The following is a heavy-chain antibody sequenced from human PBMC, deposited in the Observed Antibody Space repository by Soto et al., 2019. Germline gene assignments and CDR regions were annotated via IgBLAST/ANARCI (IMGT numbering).Heavy chain of an antibody. CDR2: IIGSGART. J-gene: IGHJ4*02. Sequence: EVQLLESGGDLVQPGGSLRLSCAASGFSFSGYSMSWVRQAPGKGLEWVSLIIGSGARTYYAGSVKGRFTISRDNSKDTLYLQMNSLRVEDTALYYCAKDSPGRPFDYWGQGTLVTVSS. CDR1: GFSFSGYS. V-gene: IGHV3-23*01. CDR3: AKDSPGRPFDY.